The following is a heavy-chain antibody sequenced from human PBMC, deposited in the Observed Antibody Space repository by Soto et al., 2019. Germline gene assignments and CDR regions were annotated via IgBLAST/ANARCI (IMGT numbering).Heavy chain of an antibody. CDR1: GFTFSSYA. Sequence: EVQLLESGGGLVQPGGSLRLSCAASGFTFSSYAMSWVRQAPGKGLEWVSTVSGSGGSTYYADSVKGRFTISRDNSKNPRYLQMNSLRAEDTAVYYCAKTRSATVTNWYFDLWGRGTLVTVSS. CDR2: VSGSGGST. V-gene: IGHV3-23*01. CDR3: AKTRSATVTNWYFDL. J-gene: IGHJ2*01. D-gene: IGHD4-17*01.